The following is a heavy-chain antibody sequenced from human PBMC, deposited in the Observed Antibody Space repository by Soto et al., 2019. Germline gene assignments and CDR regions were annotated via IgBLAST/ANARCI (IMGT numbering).Heavy chain of an antibody. CDR3: ARDPTAGIAVAGTYYYYYYMDV. D-gene: IGHD6-19*01. Sequence: ASVKVSCKASGYTFPSYYMHWVRQAPGQGLEWMGIINPSGGSTSYAQKFQGRVTMTRDTSTSTVYMELSSLRSEDTAVYYCARDPTAGIAVAGTYYYYYYMDVWGKGTTVTVSS. V-gene: IGHV1-46*03. J-gene: IGHJ6*03. CDR1: GYTFPSYY. CDR2: INPSGGST.